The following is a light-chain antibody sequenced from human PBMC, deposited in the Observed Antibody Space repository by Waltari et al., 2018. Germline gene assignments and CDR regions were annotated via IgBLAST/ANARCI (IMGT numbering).Light chain of an antibody. CDR1: ESISLY. V-gene: IGKV1-39*01. CDR3: QQSLTTPYT. CDR2: GAS. J-gene: IGKJ2*01. Sequence: DIQLTPSPSSLSASVGGRVPITCRASESISLYLNWYQQKPGKAPNLLLYGASALRTGVPSRFSGSGSGTDFTLTITSLQPDDFAVYICQQSLTTPYTFGQGTKLE.